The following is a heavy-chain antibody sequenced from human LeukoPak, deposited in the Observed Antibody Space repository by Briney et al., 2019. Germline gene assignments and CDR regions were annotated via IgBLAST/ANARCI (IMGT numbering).Heavy chain of an antibody. CDR1: GGSISSGSYY. Sequence: PSQTLSLTCTVSGGSISSGSYYWSWIRQPAGKGLEWIGRIYTSGSTNYNPSLKSRVTISVDTSKNQFSLKLSSVTAADTAVYYCAREGRVAPAAVYYYYYYMDVWGKGTTVTVPS. V-gene: IGHV4-61*02. CDR2: IYTSGST. J-gene: IGHJ6*03. D-gene: IGHD2-2*01. CDR3: AREGRVAPAAVYYYYYYMDV.